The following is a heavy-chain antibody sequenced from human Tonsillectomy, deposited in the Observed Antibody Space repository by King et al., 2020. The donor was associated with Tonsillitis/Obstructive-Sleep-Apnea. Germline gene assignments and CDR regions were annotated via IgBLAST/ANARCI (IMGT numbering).Heavy chain of an antibody. D-gene: IGHD2-15*01. CDR2: INKDGSDK. J-gene: IGHJ3*02. CDR1: GFTFSSYW. V-gene: IGHV3-7*04. CDR3: ARDLSPWVAATRTPYDAFDI. Sequence: VQLVESGGGLVQPGGSLRLSCAASGFTFSSYWMSWVRQAPGKGLEWVANINKDGSDKHYVDSVKGRFTISRDNAKNSLYLQMNSLRVEDTAVYYCARDLSPWVAATRTPYDAFDIWGQGTMVTVSS.